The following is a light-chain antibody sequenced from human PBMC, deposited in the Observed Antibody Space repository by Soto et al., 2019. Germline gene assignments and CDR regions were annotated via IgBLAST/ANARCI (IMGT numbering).Light chain of an antibody. J-gene: IGLJ1*01. CDR1: SSDVGAFNY. V-gene: IGLV2-14*01. CDR2: EVG. Sequence: QSVLTQPASVSGSPGQSITISCTGTSSDVGAFNYVSWYLQYPGKAPKLMIYEVGNRPSGVSNRFSGSKSGNTASLTISGLQAEDEADYYCCSYASGSIYVCGTGTKLTVL. CDR3: CSYASGSIYV.